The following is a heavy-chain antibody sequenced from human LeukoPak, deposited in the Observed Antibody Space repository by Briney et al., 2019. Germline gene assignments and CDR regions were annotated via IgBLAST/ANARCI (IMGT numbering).Heavy chain of an antibody. CDR3: ARDNYGYYFDY. Sequence: GGSLRLSCAASGFTFSSYGMHWVRQAPGKGLEWVAVISYDGSNKYYADSVKGRFTISRDNPKNTLYLQMNSLRAEDTAVYYCARDNYGYYFDYWGQGTLVTVSS. CDR1: GFTFSSYG. CDR2: ISYDGSNK. V-gene: IGHV3-30*03. J-gene: IGHJ4*02. D-gene: IGHD4-17*01.